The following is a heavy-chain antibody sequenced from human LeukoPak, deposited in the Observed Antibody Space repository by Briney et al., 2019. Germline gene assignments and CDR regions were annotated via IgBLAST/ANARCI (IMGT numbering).Heavy chain of an antibody. Sequence: PSETLSLTCAVYGGSFSGYYWSWIRQPPGKGLEWIGEINHSGSTNYNPSLKSRVTISVDTSKNQFSLKLSSVTAADTAVYYCARQAAGTASYYFDYWGQGTLVTVSS. D-gene: IGHD6-13*01. J-gene: IGHJ4*02. CDR1: GGSFSGYY. CDR3: ARQAAGTASYYFDY. V-gene: IGHV4-34*01. CDR2: INHSGST.